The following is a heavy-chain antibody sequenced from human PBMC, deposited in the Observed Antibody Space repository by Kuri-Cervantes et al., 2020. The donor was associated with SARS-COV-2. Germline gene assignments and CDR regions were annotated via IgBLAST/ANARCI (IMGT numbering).Heavy chain of an antibody. D-gene: IGHD2-21*01. Sequence: GGSLRLSCAVYGGSFSGYYWSWIRQAPGKGLEWVSYISSSGSTIYYADSVKGRFTISRDNAKNSLYLLMNTLRAEDTAVYYCARGRFRDYWGQGTLVTVSS. CDR1: GGSFSGYY. CDR3: ARGRFRDY. J-gene: IGHJ4*02. CDR2: ISSSGSTI. V-gene: IGHV3-11*04.